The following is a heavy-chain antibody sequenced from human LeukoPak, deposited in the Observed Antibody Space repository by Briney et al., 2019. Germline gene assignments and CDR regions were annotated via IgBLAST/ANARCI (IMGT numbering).Heavy chain of an antibody. V-gene: IGHV4-39*01. J-gene: IGHJ4*02. Sequence: EXLSLXXXXSGGSIXXSSYYWGWVRQPPGKGLEWIGSIYYSGSTYYNPSLKSQITISVDTSKNQFSLKLSSVTAADTAVYYCARTYYYDSSGYYYAMSDWGQGTLVTVSS. D-gene: IGHD3-22*01. CDR3: ARTYYYDSSGYYYAMSD. CDR2: IYYSGST. CDR1: GGSIXXSSYY.